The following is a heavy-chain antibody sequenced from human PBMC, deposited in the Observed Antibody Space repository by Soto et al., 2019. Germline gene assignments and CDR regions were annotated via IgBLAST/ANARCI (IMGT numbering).Heavy chain of an antibody. D-gene: IGHD7-27*01. CDR1: GDSVSSNSAA. V-gene: IGHV6-1*01. J-gene: IGHJ4*02. Sequence: QSQTLSLTCAISGDSVSSNSAAWNWIRQSPSRGLEWLGRTYYRSKWYNDYAVSVKSRITINPDTSKNQFSLQLNSVTPEDTAVYYCARWNFPVGRTGRYFDYWGQGTLVTVSS. CDR3: ARWNFPVGRTGRYFDY. CDR2: TYYRSKWYN.